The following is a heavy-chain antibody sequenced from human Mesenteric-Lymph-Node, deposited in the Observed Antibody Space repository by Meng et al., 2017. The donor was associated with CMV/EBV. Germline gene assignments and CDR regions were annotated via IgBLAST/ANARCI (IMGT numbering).Heavy chain of an antibody. V-gene: IGHV4-59*12. CDR2: IYYSGST. CDR1: GGSISSYY. J-gene: IGHJ5*02. D-gene: IGHD3-3*01. CDR3: ARVPQRITIFGVVIPGYNWFDP. Sequence: SETLSLTCTVSGGSISSYYWSWIRQPPGKGLEWIGYIYYSGSTNYNPSLKSRVTISVDTSKNQFSLKLSSVTAADTAVYYCARVPQRITIFGVVIPGYNWFDPWGQGTLVTVSS.